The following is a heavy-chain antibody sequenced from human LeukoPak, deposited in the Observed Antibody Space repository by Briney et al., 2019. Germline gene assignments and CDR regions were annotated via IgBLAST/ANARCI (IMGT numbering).Heavy chain of an antibody. CDR1: GGSISTNS. Sequence: PSETLSLTCSVSGGSISTNSWNWTRQPPGQGLEWIGYIYYSGRADYNPSLKSRVTISVDRSKNQFSLKLSPVTAADTAVYYCARMIAAAGTRWFDPWGQGTLVTVSS. CDR3: ARMIAAAGTRWFDP. CDR2: IYYSGRA. V-gene: IGHV4-59*12. J-gene: IGHJ5*02. D-gene: IGHD6-13*01.